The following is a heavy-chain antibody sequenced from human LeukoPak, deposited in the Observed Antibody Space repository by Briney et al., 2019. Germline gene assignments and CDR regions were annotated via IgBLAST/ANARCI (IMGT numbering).Heavy chain of an antibody. CDR2: ITSSSSSM. CDR1: GFTFSRFS. CDR3: VKARTSIAVANSNDY. Sequence: PGGSLRLSCAASGFTFSRFSMNWVRQAPGKGLEWISYITSSSSSMYYADSVKGRFTISRDNAKNSLYLQMNSLRAEDTAVYYCVKARTSIAVANSNDYWGQGTLVTVSS. V-gene: IGHV3-48*04. J-gene: IGHJ4*02. D-gene: IGHD6-19*01.